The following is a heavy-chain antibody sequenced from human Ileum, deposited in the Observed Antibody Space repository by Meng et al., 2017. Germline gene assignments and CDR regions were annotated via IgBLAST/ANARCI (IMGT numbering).Heavy chain of an antibody. CDR2: IRGDGSEK. D-gene: IGHD6-13*01. Sequence: GESLKISCEASGFTFSSDWMSWVRQAPGKGLEWVGQIRGDGSEKYYVDSVKGRFTISRDNAKNSLYLQMNSLRADDTGVYYCARDRDRSFENNWGPGNLVTVSS. CDR3: ARDRDRSFENN. CDR1: GFTFSSDW. J-gene: IGHJ4*02. V-gene: IGHV3-7*01.